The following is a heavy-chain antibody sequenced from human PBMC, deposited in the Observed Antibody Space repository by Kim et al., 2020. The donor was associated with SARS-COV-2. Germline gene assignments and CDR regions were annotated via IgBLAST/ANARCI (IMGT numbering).Heavy chain of an antibody. Sequence: ASVKVSCKASGYTFTSYGISWVRQAPGQGLEWMGWISAYNGNTNYAQKLQGRVTMTTDTSTSTAYMELRSLRSDDTAVYYCARDRVPYDFWSGNSPEGWFDPWGQGTLVTVSS. CDR2: ISAYNGNT. D-gene: IGHD3-3*01. V-gene: IGHV1-18*04. CDR1: GYTFTSYG. CDR3: ARDRVPYDFWSGNSPEGWFDP. J-gene: IGHJ5*02.